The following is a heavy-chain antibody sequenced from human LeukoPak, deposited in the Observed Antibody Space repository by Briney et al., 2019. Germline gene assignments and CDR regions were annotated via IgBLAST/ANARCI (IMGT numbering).Heavy chain of an antibody. D-gene: IGHD4-11*01. CDR3: ATGYSDWLR. Sequence: GGSLRLSCAASGFTFSNYCMTWVRQGPGEGLEWLANIKLDGCETHFVDSVKGGFTISRDNAKNALSPQVSGLRGEHTGVYFCATGYSDWLRWGQGTQVTVPS. CDR1: GFTFSNYC. V-gene: IGHV3-7*01. CDR2: IKLDGCET. J-gene: IGHJ4*02.